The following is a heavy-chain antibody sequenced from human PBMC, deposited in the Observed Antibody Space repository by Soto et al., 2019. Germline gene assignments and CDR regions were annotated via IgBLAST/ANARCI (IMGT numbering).Heavy chain of an antibody. V-gene: IGHV2-5*02. CDR1: GFSLSTSGVG. CDR2: IYWDDDK. J-gene: IGHJ4*02. Sequence: QITLKESGPTLVKPTQTLTLTCTFSGFSLSTSGVGVGWIRQPPGKALEWLALIYWDDDKRYSPSLKSRLTNPQHTSKHQLVLTMTNMDPVDTATYSCAHRDDILTGYSNWGQGTLVTVSS. D-gene: IGHD3-9*01. CDR3: AHRDDILTGYSN.